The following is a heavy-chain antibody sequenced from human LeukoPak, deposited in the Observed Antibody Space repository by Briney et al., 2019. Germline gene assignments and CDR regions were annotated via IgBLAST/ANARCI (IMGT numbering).Heavy chain of an antibody. CDR1: GASISRHY. D-gene: IGHD2/OR15-2a*01. Sequence: SETLSLTCTVSGASISRHYRSWIRQPPGKGLEWIGYVYHDGTTNYNPSLKSRVAISIDTSRNQLSLKLSSMTAADTAVYYCARGSTRADDYWGQGILVTVSS. CDR2: VYHDGTT. V-gene: IGHV4-59*11. J-gene: IGHJ4*02. CDR3: ARGSTRADDY.